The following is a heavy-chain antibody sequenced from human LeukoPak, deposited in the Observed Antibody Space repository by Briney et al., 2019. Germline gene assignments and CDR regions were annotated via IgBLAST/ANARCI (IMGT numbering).Heavy chain of an antibody. J-gene: IGHJ5*02. CDR1: GGSISSYY. CDR3: ARASTRLVRGGGWFDP. Sequence: PSETLSLTCTVSGGSISSYYWSWIRQPPGKGLEWIGYIYYSGSTNYNPSLKSRVTISVDTSKTQFSLKLSSVTAADTAVYYCARASTRLVRGGGWFDPWGQGTLVTVSS. V-gene: IGHV4-59*01. D-gene: IGHD6-19*01. CDR2: IYYSGST.